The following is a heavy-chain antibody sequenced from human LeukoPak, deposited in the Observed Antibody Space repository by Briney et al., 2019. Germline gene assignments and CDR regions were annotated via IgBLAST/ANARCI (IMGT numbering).Heavy chain of an antibody. CDR2: IKPDGSEK. V-gene: IGHV3-7*01. D-gene: IGHD6-6*01. Sequence: GGSLRLSCAASGFTFSSYWMSWVRQAPGKGLEWVANIKPDGSEKYYVDSVKGRFTISRDNAKNSLYLQMNSLRADDTAIYYCTSKLGSSSSGYWGQGTLVTVSS. CDR1: GFTFSSYW. J-gene: IGHJ4*02. CDR3: TSKLGSSSSGY.